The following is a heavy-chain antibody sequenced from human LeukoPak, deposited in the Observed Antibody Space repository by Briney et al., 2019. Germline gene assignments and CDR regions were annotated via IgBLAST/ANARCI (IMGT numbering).Heavy chain of an antibody. V-gene: IGHV4-39*07. J-gene: IGHJ5*02. Sequence: SETLSLTCTVSGGSISSSSYYWGWIRQPPGKGLEWIGSIYYSGSTYYNPSLKSRVTISVDTSKNQFSLKLSSVTAADTAVYYCARGRLIVVVVAATYNWFDPWGQGTLVTVSS. D-gene: IGHD2-15*01. CDR1: GGSISSSSYY. CDR3: ARGRLIVVVVAATYNWFDP. CDR2: IYYSGST.